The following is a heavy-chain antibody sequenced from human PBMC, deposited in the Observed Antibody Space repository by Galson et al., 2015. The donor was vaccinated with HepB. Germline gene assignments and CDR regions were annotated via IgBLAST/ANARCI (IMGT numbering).Heavy chain of an antibody. D-gene: IGHD6-6*01. CDR2: ISYDGSNK. J-gene: IGHJ4*02. CDR3: AKDDSSSSGDFDY. V-gene: IGHV3-30*18. CDR1: GFTFSSYG. Sequence: SLRLSCAASGFTFSSYGMHWVRQAPGKGLEWVAVISYDGSNKYYADSVKGRFTISRDNSKNTLYLQMNSLRAEDTAAYYCAKDDSSSSGDFDYWGQGTLVTVSS.